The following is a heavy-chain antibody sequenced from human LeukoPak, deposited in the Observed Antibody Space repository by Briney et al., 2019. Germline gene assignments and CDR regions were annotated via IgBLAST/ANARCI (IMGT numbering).Heavy chain of an antibody. CDR2: ITSSGAYT. Sequence: GGSLRLSCAASGVTFSRYAMSWVRQAPGKGLEWVSAITSSGAYTFYADSLKGRLTISRDNSRSTLYLQMHSLRAEDTAIYYCVRDEDLYSPTWYVFDYWGQGTLVTVSS. D-gene: IGHD5-12*01. J-gene: IGHJ4*02. CDR1: GVTFSRYA. CDR3: VRDEDLYSPTWYVFDY. V-gene: IGHV3-23*01.